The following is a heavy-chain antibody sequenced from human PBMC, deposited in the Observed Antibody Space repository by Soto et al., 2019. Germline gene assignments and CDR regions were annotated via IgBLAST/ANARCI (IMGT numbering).Heavy chain of an antibody. J-gene: IGHJ3*02. V-gene: IGHV1-69*01. CDR1: GGTFSSYA. CDR2: IIPSFGTA. D-gene: IGHD3-22*01. Sequence: QVQLVQSGAEVKKPGSSVKVSCKASGGTFSSYAISWVRQAPGQGLGWMGGIIPSFGTANYAQKFQGRVTITADESASSAYMELSSLRSEDTAVYYCARDRFSYYYDSSGYFGVDAFDIWCQGTMVTVSS. CDR3: ARDRFSYYYDSSGYFGVDAFDI.